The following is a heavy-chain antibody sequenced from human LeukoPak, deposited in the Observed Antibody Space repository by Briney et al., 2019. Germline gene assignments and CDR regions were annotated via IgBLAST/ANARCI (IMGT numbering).Heavy chain of an antibody. D-gene: IGHD4-11*01. V-gene: IGHV3-7*01. CDR1: DFTFSNDW. CDR2: IKQDGSEK. J-gene: IGHJ4*02. CDR3: ARRLSNYNYFDY. Sequence: GGSLRLSCVASDFTFSNDWMSWVRQAPGKGLEWVANIKQDGSEKYYVDSVKGRFTISRDNAKNSLYLQMNSVRAEDTAVYYRARRLSNYNYFDYWGQGTLVTVSS.